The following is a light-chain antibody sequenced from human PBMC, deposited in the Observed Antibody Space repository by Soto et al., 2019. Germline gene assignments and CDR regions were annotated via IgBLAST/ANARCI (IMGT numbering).Light chain of an antibody. V-gene: IGLV1-40*01. J-gene: IGLJ3*02. Sequence: QSVLTQPPSVSGAPGQRVIISCTGSSSNIGAGYDVHWYQQLPGTAPKLLIYGNSNRPSGVPDRFSGSKSGTSASLAITGLQAEDEADYYCQSYDSSLSGYWVFGGGTKVTVL. CDR1: SSNIGAGYD. CDR3: QSYDSSLSGYWV. CDR2: GNS.